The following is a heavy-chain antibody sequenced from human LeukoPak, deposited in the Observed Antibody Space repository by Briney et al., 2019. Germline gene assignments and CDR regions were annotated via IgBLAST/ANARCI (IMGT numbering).Heavy chain of an antibody. J-gene: IGHJ4*02. CDR2: IYPGNFDT. CDR3: ARLGDYYGSGSYPFDY. Sequence: GESLKISCKASGYGFITYWITWVRQMPGKGLEWVGIIYPGNFDTRYSPSFQGQVTVSADKSISTAYLQWSSLKASDTAMYYCARLGDYYGSGSYPFDYWGQGTLVTVSS. V-gene: IGHV5-51*01. CDR1: GYGFITYW. D-gene: IGHD3-10*01.